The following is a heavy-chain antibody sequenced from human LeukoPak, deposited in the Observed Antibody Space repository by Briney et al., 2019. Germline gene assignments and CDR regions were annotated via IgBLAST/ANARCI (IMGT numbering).Heavy chain of an antibody. CDR1: GYTFTSYY. CDR3: ARGTRPTVVVIKVSLGY. V-gene: IGHV1-46*01. D-gene: IGHD3-22*01. CDR2: INPSGGST. J-gene: IGHJ4*02. Sequence: ASVKVSCKASGYTFTSYYMHWVRQAPGQGLEWMGIINPSGGSTSYAQKFQGRVTMTRDMSTSTVYMELSRLRSDDTAVYYCARGTRPTVVVIKVSLGYWGQGTLVTVSS.